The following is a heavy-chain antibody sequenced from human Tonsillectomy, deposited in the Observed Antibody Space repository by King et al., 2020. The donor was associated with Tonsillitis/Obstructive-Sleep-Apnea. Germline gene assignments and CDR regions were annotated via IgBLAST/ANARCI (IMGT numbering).Heavy chain of an antibody. J-gene: IGHJ6*03. V-gene: IGHV4-39*01. CDR3: AKVFGVVSHYYYYYMDV. CDR1: GGSISSSSYY. D-gene: IGHD3-3*01. Sequence: QLQESGPGLVKPSETLSLTCTVSGGSISSSSYYWGWIRQPPGKGLEWIGSIYYSGSTYYNPSLKSRVTISVDTSKNQFSLKLSSVTAADTPVYYCAKVFGVVSHYYYYYMDVWGKGTTVTVSS. CDR2: IYYSGST.